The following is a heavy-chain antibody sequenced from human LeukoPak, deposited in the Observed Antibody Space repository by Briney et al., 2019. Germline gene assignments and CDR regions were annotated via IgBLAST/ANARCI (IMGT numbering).Heavy chain of an antibody. CDR3: ARDLNTYHYGSGSYNSFDY. V-gene: IGHV3-7*01. CDR1: GFTFSRYW. J-gene: IGHJ4*02. CDR2: IKQDGSEK. Sequence: GGSLRLSCAASGFTFSRYWMSWVRQAPGKGLEWVANIKQDGSEKYYVDSVKGQFTISRDNAKNSLYLQMNSLRAEDTAVYYCARDLNTYHYGSGSYNSFDYWGQGTLVIVSS. D-gene: IGHD3-10*01.